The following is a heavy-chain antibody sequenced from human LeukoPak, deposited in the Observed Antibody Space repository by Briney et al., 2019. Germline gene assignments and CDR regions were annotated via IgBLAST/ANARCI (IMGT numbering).Heavy chain of an antibody. J-gene: IGHJ3*02. D-gene: IGHD4-17*01. CDR1: GFTFSDYY. CDR2: ISSSGSTI. Sequence: GGSLRLSCAASGFTFSDYYMSWIRQAPGKGLEWVSYISSSGSTIYYADSVKGRFTISRDNAKNSLYLQMNSLRAEDTAVYYCARYPKNDYGDFRNAFDIWGQGTMVTVSS. V-gene: IGHV3-11*01. CDR3: ARYPKNDYGDFRNAFDI.